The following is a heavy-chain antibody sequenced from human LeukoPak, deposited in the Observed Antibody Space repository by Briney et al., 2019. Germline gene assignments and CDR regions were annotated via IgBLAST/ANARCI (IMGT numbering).Heavy chain of an antibody. CDR3: ARGRYNWNGYYYYYYMDV. V-gene: IGHV1-2*02. CDR1: GYTFTGYY. CDR2: INPNSGGT. D-gene: IGHD1-20*01. Sequence: ASVKVSCKASGYTFTGYYMHWVRQAPGQGLEWMGWINPNSGGTNYAQKFQGRVTMTRDTSISTAYMELSSLRSEDTAVYYCARGRYNWNGYYYYYYMDVWGKGTTVTISS. J-gene: IGHJ6*03.